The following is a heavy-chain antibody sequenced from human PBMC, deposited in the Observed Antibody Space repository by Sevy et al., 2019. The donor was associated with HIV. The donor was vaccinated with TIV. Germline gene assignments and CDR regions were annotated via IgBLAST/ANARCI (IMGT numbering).Heavy chain of an antibody. CDR1: GYTFTGYY. D-gene: IGHD2-15*01. V-gene: IGHV1-2*02. Sequence: ASVKVSCKASGYTFTGYYMHWVRQAPGQGLEWMGWINPNSGGTNYAQKFQGRVTMTRETSISKAYMELSRLRSDDTAVYYGARARGRYCSGGSCYGSWFDPWGQGTLVTVSS. J-gene: IGHJ5*02. CDR3: ARARGRYCSGGSCYGSWFDP. CDR2: INPNSGGT.